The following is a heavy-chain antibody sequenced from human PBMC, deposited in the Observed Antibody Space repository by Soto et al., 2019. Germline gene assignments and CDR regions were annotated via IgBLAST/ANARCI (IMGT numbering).Heavy chain of an antibody. J-gene: IGHJ4*02. V-gene: IGHV1-69*01. CDR3: ARLPGYYDSSGRPMYYFDY. CDR1: GGTFSSYA. CDR2: IIPIFGTA. D-gene: IGHD3-22*01. Sequence: QVQLVQSGAEVKKPGSSVKVSCKASGGTFSSYAISWVRQAPGQGLEWMGGIIPIFGTANYAQKFQGRVTITADESTRTAYMELSSLRSEDTAVYYCARLPGYYDSSGRPMYYFDYWGQGTLVTVSS.